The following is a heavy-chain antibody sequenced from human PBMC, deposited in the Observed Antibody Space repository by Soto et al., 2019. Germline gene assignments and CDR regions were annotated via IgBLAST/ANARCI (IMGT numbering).Heavy chain of an antibody. CDR3: ARDSLRGYDFWSGYYYYYYGMDV. J-gene: IGHJ6*02. CDR1: GFTFSSYE. Sequence: GGSLRLSCAASGFTFSSYEMNWVRQAPGKGLEWVSYISSSGSTIYYADSVKGRFTISRDNAKNSLYLQMNSLRAEDTAVYYCARDSLRGYDFWSGYYYYYYGMDVWGQGTTVTV. V-gene: IGHV3-48*03. D-gene: IGHD3-3*01. CDR2: ISSSGSTI.